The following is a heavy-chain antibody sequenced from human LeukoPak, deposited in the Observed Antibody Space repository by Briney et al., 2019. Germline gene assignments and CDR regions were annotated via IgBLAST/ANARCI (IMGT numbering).Heavy chain of an antibody. Sequence: GGSLRLSCAASGFSVGDNYMSWVRQAPGKGLEWVSVIYSSGEIYYIESVEGRFTISRDNSKNILYLQMNTLRAEDTAVYYCARERWQLDAFDIWGQGTMVTVSS. CDR2: IYSSGEI. V-gene: IGHV3-53*01. CDR3: ARERWQLDAFDI. D-gene: IGHD2-15*01. CDR1: GFSVGDNY. J-gene: IGHJ3*02.